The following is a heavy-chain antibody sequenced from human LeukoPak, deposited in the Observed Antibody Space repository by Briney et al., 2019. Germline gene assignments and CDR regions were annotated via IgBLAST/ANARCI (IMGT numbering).Heavy chain of an antibody. D-gene: IGHD4-17*01. V-gene: IGHV4-59*01. Sequence: PSETLSLTCTVSGGSISSYYWSWLRQPPGKGLEWIGYIYYSGSTNYNPSLKSRVTISVDTSKNQFSLKLSSVTAADTAVYYCARADDYGLHPYHDAFDIWGQGTMVTVSS. CDR1: GGSISSYY. CDR3: ARADDYGLHPYHDAFDI. J-gene: IGHJ3*02. CDR2: IYYSGST.